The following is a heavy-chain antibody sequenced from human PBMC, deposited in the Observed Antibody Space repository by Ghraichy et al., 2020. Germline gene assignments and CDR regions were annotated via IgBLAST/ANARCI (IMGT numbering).Heavy chain of an antibody. CDR2: ISAYNGNT. J-gene: IGHJ4*02. CDR1: GFSFSRYG. V-gene: IGHV1-18*01. Sequence: ASAKVSCKASGFSFSRYGFSWVRQAPGQGLEWLGWISAYNGNTQYTQRVQDRVTMTTDTSTSTVYMELSGLTSDDTAIYYCARDGRQTYGDLDYWGRGTLVTVSS. CDR3: ARDGRQTYGDLDY. D-gene: IGHD4/OR15-4a*01.